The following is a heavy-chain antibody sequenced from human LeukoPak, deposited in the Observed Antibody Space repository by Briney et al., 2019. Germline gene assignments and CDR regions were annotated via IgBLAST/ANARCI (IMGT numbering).Heavy chain of an antibody. CDR2: ISPSGGIT. Sequence: GGSLRLSCAASGFTFSSHGMNWVRQAPGKGLEWVSGISPSGGITYYTDSVKGRFTISRDNSKNTVSLQMNSLRAEDTAVYYCAKDLAPKYSYAMDVWGKGTTVTISS. D-gene: IGHD5-18*01. J-gene: IGHJ6*03. V-gene: IGHV3-23*01. CDR1: GFTFSSHG. CDR3: AKDLAPKYSYAMDV.